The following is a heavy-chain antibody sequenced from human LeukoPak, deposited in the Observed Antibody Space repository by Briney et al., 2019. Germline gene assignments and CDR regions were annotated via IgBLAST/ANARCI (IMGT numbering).Heavy chain of an antibody. J-gene: IGHJ4*02. CDR1: GFTFSSYS. CDR2: ISSSSSYI. D-gene: IGHD6-19*01. CDR3: ARARTGGWSPGVVDY. Sequence: GGSLGLSCAASGFTFSSYSMNWVRQAPGKGLEWVSSISSSSSYIYYADSVKGRFTISRDNAKNSLYLQMNSLRAEDTAVYYCARARTGGWSPGVVDYWGQGTLVTVSS. V-gene: IGHV3-21*01.